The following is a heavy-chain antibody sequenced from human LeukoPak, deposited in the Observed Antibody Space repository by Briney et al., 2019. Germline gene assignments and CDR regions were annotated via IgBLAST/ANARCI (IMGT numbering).Heavy chain of an antibody. Sequence: PGGSLRLSCAASGFTFSSYEMNWVRQAPGKGLEWVANIKQDGSEKYYVDSVKGRFTISRDNAKNPLYLQMNSLRAEDTAVYYCARDRSAVPYYWGQGTLVTVSS. CDR1: GFTFSSYE. D-gene: IGHD6-19*01. CDR3: ARDRSAVPYY. CDR2: IKQDGSEK. V-gene: IGHV3-7*01. J-gene: IGHJ4*02.